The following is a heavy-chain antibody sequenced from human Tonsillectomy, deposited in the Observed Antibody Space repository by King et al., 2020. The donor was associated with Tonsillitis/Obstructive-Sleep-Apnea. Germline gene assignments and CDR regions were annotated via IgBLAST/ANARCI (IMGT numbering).Heavy chain of an antibody. CDR2: ISGSGGST. V-gene: IGHV3-23*04. J-gene: IGHJ4*02. D-gene: IGHD3-3*01. Sequence: GQLGQSGGGLGQPGGSMRLPWAASGFTFSSYAMSWVRQAPGKGLEWVSAISGSGGSTHYADSVKGRFTISRDNSKNTLYLQMNSLRAEDTAVYYCATGSEGDFWSGYPGVYWGQGTLVAVSS. CDR3: ATGSEGDFWSGYPGVY. CDR1: GFTFSSYA.